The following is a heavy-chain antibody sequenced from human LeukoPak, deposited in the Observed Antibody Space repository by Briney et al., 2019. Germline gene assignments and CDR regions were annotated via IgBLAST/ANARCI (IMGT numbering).Heavy chain of an antibody. CDR2: IRYDGSNK. J-gene: IGHJ4*02. V-gene: IGHV3-30*02. CDR1: GFTFSSYG. CDR3: LLGNFDY. D-gene: IGHD3-16*01. Sequence: PGGSLRLSCAASGFTFSSYGMHWVRQAPGKGLEGVAFIRYDGSNKYYADSVKGRFTISRDNSKNTLYLQMNSLRAEDTAVYYCLLGNFDYWGQGTLVTVSS.